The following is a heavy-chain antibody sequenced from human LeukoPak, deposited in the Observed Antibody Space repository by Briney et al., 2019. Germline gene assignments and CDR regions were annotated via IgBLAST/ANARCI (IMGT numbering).Heavy chain of an antibody. CDR1: GYSFAYYW. CDR2: IYPGDSDD. D-gene: IGHD4-17*01. CDR3: ARQSYGDWAFVDS. Sequence: GESLKISCKGSGYSFAYYWIGWVRQMPGKGLEWMGIIYPGDSDDRYSPSFQGQVTISVDESISTTYLQWSSLKASDTAIYYCARQSYGDWAFVDSWGQGTLVTVSS. J-gene: IGHJ4*02. V-gene: IGHV5-51*01.